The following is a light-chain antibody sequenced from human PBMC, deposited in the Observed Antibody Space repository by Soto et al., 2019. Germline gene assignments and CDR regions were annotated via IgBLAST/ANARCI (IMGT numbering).Light chain of an antibody. Sequence: QSALTQPASVSGSPGQSITISCTGTSSDVGSYNFVSWYQQYPGKVPKLMIYGGSKRPSGVSNRFSGSKSDNTASLTISGLQAEDEADYYCCTYAGSGISVVFGGGTKLTVL. CDR2: GGS. CDR3: CTYAGSGISVV. J-gene: IGLJ2*01. CDR1: SSDVGSYNF. V-gene: IGLV2-23*01.